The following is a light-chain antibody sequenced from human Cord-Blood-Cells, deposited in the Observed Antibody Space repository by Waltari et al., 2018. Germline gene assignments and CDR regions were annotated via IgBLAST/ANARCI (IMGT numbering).Light chain of an antibody. CDR2: EVS. CDR1: SSDVGGYNY. Sequence: QSALTQPPSASGSPGQLVPISCTGTSSDVGGYNYVSWYQQHPGKAPKLLIYEVSKRPSGVPDRFSGSKSGNTASLTVSGLQAEDEADYYCSSYAGSNNLVFGTGTKVTVL. J-gene: IGLJ1*01. CDR3: SSYAGSNNLV. V-gene: IGLV2-8*01.